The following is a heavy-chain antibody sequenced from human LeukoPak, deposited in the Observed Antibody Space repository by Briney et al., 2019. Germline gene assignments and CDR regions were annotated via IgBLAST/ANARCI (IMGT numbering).Heavy chain of an antibody. CDR2: VYSGGTT. D-gene: IGHD2-2*01. V-gene: IGHV3-66*01. CDR3: AREWNTRSFDY. CDR1: GFTFSSYA. Sequence: GGSLRLSCAASGFTFSSYAMHWVRQAPGKGLEWVSVVYSGGTTYYADSVKGRFTISRDNSKNMLYLQMNSLRAEDTAVYYCAREWNTRSFDYWGQGTLVTVSS. J-gene: IGHJ4*02.